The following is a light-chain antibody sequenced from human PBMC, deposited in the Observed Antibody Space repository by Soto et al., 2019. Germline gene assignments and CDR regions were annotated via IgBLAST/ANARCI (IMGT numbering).Light chain of an antibody. Sequence: AIQMTQSLSSLSASVGDRVTITCRASQGIRNDLGWYQQRPGKAPKLLIYAASSLHGGVPSRFSASGSGTDFTLTISSLQPEDFATYYCLQDYNYPLTFGQGTKVDIK. J-gene: IGKJ1*01. V-gene: IGKV1-6*01. CDR3: LQDYNYPLT. CDR2: AAS. CDR1: QGIRND.